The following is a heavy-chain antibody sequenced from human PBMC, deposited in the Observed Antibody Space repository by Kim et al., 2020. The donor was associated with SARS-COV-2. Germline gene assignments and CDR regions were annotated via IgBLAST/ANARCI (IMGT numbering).Heavy chain of an antibody. V-gene: IGHV3-23*01. J-gene: IGHJ4*02. CDR3: EKDRQYLGFGEV. Sequence: SAGSVKGRFTISRDSARNMLFLQLNSLRAEDTAVYYCEKDRQYLGFGEVWGQGTRVTVS. D-gene: IGHD3-10*01.